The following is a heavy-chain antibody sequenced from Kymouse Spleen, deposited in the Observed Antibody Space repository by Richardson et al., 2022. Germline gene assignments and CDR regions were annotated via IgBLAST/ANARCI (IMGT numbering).Heavy chain of an antibody. Sequence: QLQLQESGPGLVKPSETLSLTCTVSGGSISSSSYYWGWIRQPPGKGLEWIGSIYYSGSTYYNPSLKSRVTISVDTSKNQFSLKLSSVTAADTAVYYCARQRGSGGHGDWFDPWGQGTLVTVSS. CDR2: IYYSGST. CDR3: ARQRGSGGHGDWFDP. D-gene: IGHD6-19*01. CDR1: GGSISSSSYY. V-gene: IGHV4-39*01. J-gene: IGHJ5*02.